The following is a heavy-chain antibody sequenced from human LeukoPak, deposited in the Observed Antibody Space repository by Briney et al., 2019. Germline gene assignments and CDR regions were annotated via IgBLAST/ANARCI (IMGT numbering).Heavy chain of an antibody. CDR2: IYYSGST. CDR3: ARDREAYYYDSSGYSFDY. CDR1: GGSISSSSYY. D-gene: IGHD3-22*01. Sequence: SETLSLTCTVSGGSISSSSYYWGWIRQPPGKGLEWIGSIYYSGSTYYNPSLKSRATISVDTSKNQFSLKLSSVTAADTAVYYCARDREAYYYDSSGYSFDYWGQGTLVTVSS. J-gene: IGHJ4*02. V-gene: IGHV4-39*07.